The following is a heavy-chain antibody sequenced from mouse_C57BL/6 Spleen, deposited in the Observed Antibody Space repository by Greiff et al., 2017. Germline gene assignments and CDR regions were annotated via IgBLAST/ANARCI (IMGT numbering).Heavy chain of an antibody. V-gene: IGHV1-55*01. J-gene: IGHJ2*01. CDR2: IYPGSGST. CDR1: GYTFTSYW. CDR3: AMWGDYENYFDY. Sequence: QVQLQQPGAELVKPGASVKMSCKASGYTFTSYWITWVKQRPGQGLEWIGDIYPGSGSTNYNEKFKSKATLTVDTSSSTAYMQLSSLTSEDSAVYYCAMWGDYENYFDYWGQGTTLTVSS. D-gene: IGHD2-4*01.